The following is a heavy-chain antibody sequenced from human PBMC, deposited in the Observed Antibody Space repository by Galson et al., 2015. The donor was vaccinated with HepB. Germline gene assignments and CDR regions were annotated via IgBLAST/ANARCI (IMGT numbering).Heavy chain of an antibody. Sequence: LRLSCAASGFTFSSYAMHWVRQAPGKGLEWVAVISYDGSNKYYADSVKGRFTISRDNSKNTLYLQMNSLRAEDTAVYYCASGTRDYYGSGTHYYYYGMDVWGQGTTVTVSS. D-gene: IGHD3-10*01. CDR3: ASGTRDYYGSGTHYYYYGMDV. V-gene: IGHV3-30*04. J-gene: IGHJ6*02. CDR2: ISYDGSNK. CDR1: GFTFSSYA.